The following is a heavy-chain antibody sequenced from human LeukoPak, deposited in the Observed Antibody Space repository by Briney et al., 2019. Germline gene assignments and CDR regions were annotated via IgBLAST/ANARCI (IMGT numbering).Heavy chain of an antibody. CDR3: ARFLGTELMVRGPIDY. Sequence: SETLSLTCAVYGGSFSGYYWSWIRQPPGKGLEWIGEINHSGSTNYNPSLKSRVTISVDTSKNQFSLKLSSVTAAVTAVYYCARFLGTELMVRGPIDYWGQGTLVTVSS. D-gene: IGHD3-10*01. J-gene: IGHJ4*02. CDR2: INHSGST. CDR1: GGSFSGYY. V-gene: IGHV4-34*01.